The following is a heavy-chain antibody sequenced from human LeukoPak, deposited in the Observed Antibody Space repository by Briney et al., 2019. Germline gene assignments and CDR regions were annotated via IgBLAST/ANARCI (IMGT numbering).Heavy chain of an antibody. V-gene: IGHV4-59*01. CDR2: IYYSGST. CDR1: VGSISSYY. Sequence: PSETLSLTCTVSVGSISSYYWSWIRQPPGKGLEWIGYIYYSGSTNYNPSLKSRVTISVDTSKNQFSLKLSSVTAADTAVYYCASGYCSGGSCYGLDYWGQGTLVTVSS. CDR3: ASGYCSGGSCYGLDY. J-gene: IGHJ4*02. D-gene: IGHD2-15*01.